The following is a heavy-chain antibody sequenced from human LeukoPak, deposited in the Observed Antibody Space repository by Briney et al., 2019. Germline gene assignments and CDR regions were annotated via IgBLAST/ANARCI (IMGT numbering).Heavy chain of an antibody. Sequence: GGSLRLSCAASGFTFSSYAMSWVRQAPGKGLEWVSAISGSGGSTYYADSVKGRFTISRDNAKNTLYLQMNSLRAEDTAVYYCARSLLAVAGTPYYFDYWGQGTLVTVSS. V-gene: IGHV3-23*01. D-gene: IGHD6-19*01. CDR1: GFTFSSYA. J-gene: IGHJ4*02. CDR2: ISGSGGST. CDR3: ARSLLAVAGTPYYFDY.